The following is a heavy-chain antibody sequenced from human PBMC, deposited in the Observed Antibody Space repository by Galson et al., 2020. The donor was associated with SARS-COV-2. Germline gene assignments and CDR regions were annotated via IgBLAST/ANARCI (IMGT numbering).Heavy chain of an antibody. D-gene: IGHD1-26*01. V-gene: IGHV3-33*01. CDR3: ARDGIVGATTGLDY. CDR2: IWYDGSNT. J-gene: IGHJ4*02. Sequence: RGSLRLSCAASGFTFSSYGMHWVRQAPGKGLEWVAVIWYDGSNTYYADSVKGRFTISRDNSKNTLYLQMNSLRAEDTAVYYCARDGIVGATTGLDYWGQGTLVTVSS. CDR1: GFTFSSYG.